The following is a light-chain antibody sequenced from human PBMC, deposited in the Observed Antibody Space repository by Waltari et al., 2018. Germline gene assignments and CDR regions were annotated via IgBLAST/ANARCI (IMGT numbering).Light chain of an antibody. V-gene: IGLV2-11*01. J-gene: IGLJ3*02. CDR2: DVN. CDR1: SSAY. Sequence: QSALTQPRSVSGSPGQSVTISCTGTSSAYVSWYQQYPGKAPKVIIYDVNRRPSGVPDRFSGSKSGNTASLTISGLQAEDEADYYCYSYTGTYTLPLGGGTKLTVL. CDR3: YSYTGTYTLP.